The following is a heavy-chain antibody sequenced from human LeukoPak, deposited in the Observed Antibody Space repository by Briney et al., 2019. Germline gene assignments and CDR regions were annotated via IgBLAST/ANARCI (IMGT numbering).Heavy chain of an antibody. CDR3: ARSLDTAMVLSPSYFDS. J-gene: IGHJ4*02. CDR1: GFSFSSYE. V-gene: IGHV3-48*03. CDR2: ISRSATTI. Sequence: GGSLRLSCEVSGFSFSSYEMSWVRQAPGKGLEWVSYISRSATTISYADSVKGRFTISRDNAKNSLYLQMNSLRTEDTAVYYCARSLDTAMVLSPSYFDSWGQGTLVTVSS. D-gene: IGHD5-18*01.